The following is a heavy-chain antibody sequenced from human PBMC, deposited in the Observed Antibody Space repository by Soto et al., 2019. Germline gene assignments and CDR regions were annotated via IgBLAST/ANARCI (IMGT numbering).Heavy chain of an antibody. V-gene: IGHV3-21*01. D-gene: IGHD6-13*01. CDR3: AKCQIAAAGINWFDP. CDR2: ISSSSYI. Sequence: GGSLRLSCAASGFTFSSYSMNWVRQAPGKGLEWVSSISSSSYIYYADSVKGRFTISRDNAKNSLYLQMNSLRAEDTAVYYCAKCQIAAAGINWFDPWGQGTLVTVSS. CDR1: GFTFSSYS. J-gene: IGHJ5*02.